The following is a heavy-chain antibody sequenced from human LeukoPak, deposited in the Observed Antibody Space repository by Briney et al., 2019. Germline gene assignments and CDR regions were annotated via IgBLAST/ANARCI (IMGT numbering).Heavy chain of an antibody. D-gene: IGHD1-26*01. Sequence: GGSLRLSCAASGFTVSSNYMSWVRRAPGKGLGWVSVIYSGGSTYYADSVKGRFTISRDNSKNTLYLQMNSLRAEDTAVYYCASRVKVGATVVYWGQGTLVTVSS. CDR1: GFTVSSNY. CDR3: ASRVKVGATVVY. J-gene: IGHJ4*02. V-gene: IGHV3-66*02. CDR2: IYSGGST.